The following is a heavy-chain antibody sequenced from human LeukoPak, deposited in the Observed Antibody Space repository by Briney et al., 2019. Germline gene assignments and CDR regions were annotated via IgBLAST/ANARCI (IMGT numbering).Heavy chain of an antibody. J-gene: IGHJ4*02. V-gene: IGHV4-59*12. CDR3: ARDSIGYSSSPSCFDY. CDR1: GGSISSYY. Sequence: SETLSLTCTVSGGSISSYYWSWIRQPTGKGLEWIGYIYYSGSTNYNPSLKSRVTISVDTSKNQFSLKLSSVTAADTAVYYCARDSIGYSSSPSCFDYWGQGTLVTVSS. D-gene: IGHD6-6*01. CDR2: IYYSGST.